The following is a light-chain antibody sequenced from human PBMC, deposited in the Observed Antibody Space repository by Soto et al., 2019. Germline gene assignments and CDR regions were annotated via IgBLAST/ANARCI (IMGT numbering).Light chain of an antibody. CDR1: QSISSW. Sequence: DIQMTQSPSTLSASVGDRVTITCRASQSISSWLAWYQQKPGKAPKLLIYKASSLESGVPSRFSGSGSGTEFTLTISSLQPDDFATYYCQQYNSYWVTFGGGTKAEIK. CDR3: QQYNSYWVT. V-gene: IGKV1-5*03. CDR2: KAS. J-gene: IGKJ4*01.